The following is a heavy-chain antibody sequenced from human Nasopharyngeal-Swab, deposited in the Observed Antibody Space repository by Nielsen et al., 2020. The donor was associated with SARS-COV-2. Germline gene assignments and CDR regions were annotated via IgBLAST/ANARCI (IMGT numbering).Heavy chain of an antibody. Sequence: SETLSLTCAVYGGSFSGYYWSWIRRPPGKGLEWIGEINYYGTTNYSPSLKSRVTISIDTSKNQFSLALRSVTAADTGLYYCARGNYFGSGTVQRTYGMDVWGQGTSVTVSS. D-gene: IGHD3-10*01. CDR1: GGSFSGYY. CDR2: INYYGTT. CDR3: ARGNYFGSGTVQRTYGMDV. J-gene: IGHJ6*02. V-gene: IGHV4-34*01.